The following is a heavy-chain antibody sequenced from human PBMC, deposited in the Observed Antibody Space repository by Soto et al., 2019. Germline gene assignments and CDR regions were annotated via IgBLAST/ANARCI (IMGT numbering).Heavy chain of an antibody. CDR1: GGSISRYY. CDR3: ARACSSNSCYDVFDY. Sequence: SETLSLTCTVSGGSISRYYGSWIRQPAGKGLEWIGRIYTSGSTNYNPSLKSRVTMSVDTSKNQFSLKLSSVTAADTAVYYCARACSSNSCYDVFDYWGQGTLVTVSS. D-gene: IGHD2-2*01. V-gene: IGHV4-4*07. CDR2: IYTSGST. J-gene: IGHJ4*02.